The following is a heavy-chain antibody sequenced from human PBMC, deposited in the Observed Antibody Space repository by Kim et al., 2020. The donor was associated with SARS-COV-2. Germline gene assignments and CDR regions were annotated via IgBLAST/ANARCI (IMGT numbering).Heavy chain of an antibody. CDR3: ATGEEDVDTAMVGGYYFDY. J-gene: IGHJ4*02. D-gene: IGHD5-18*01. CDR1: GFTFSSYA. Sequence: GGSLRLSCAASGFTFSSYAMSWVRQAPGKGLEWVSAISGSGGSTYYADSVKGRFTISRDNSKNTLYLQMNSLRAEDTAVYYCATGEEDVDTAMVGGYYFDYWGQGTLVTVSS. CDR2: ISGSGGST. V-gene: IGHV3-23*01.